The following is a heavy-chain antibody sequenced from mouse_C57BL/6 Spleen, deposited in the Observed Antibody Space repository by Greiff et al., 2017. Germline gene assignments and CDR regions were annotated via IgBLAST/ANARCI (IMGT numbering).Heavy chain of an antibody. CDR1: GFNIKNTY. D-gene: IGHD1-1*01. CDR3: AREGDGSSYNYD. J-gene: IGHJ2*01. Sequence: EVQLLQSVAELVRPGASLKFSCTASGFNIKNTYMPWVRQTPEQGLEWIGRIDPANGNTKYAPKFQGKATITADTSSNTAYLQLSSLTSEDTAIXYCAREGDGSSYNYDWGQGTTLTVSS. CDR2: IDPANGNT. V-gene: IGHV14-3*01.